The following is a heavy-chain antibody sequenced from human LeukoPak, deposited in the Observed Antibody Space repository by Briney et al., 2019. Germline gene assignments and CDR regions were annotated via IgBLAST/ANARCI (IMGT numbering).Heavy chain of an antibody. CDR1: AFIFSGHW. J-gene: IGHJ6*02. CDR2: IKEDGSER. CDR3: AREGVNGMDV. V-gene: IGHV3-7*03. Sequence: GGSLRLSCEGSAFIFSGHWMNWVRQTPGKGLEWVASIKEDGSERQYVDSVKGRFSISRDNTKGSLFLQLNSLRAEDTAVYYCAREGVNGMDVWGQGTTVTVSS. D-gene: IGHD3-10*01.